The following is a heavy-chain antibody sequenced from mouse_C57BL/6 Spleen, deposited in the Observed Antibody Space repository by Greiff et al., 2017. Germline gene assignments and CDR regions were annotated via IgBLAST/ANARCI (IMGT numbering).Heavy chain of an antibody. J-gene: IGHJ4*01. CDR2: INPDSSTI. CDR1: GIDFSRYW. CDR3: ARLYSNYVGYAMDY. Sequence: DVMLVESGGGLVQPGGSLKLSCAASGIDFSRYWMSWVRRAPGKGLEWIGEINPDSSTINYAPSLKDKFIISRDNAKNTLYLQMSKVRSEDTALYYCARLYSNYVGYAMDYWGQGTSLTVSS. V-gene: IGHV4-1*01. D-gene: IGHD2-5*01.